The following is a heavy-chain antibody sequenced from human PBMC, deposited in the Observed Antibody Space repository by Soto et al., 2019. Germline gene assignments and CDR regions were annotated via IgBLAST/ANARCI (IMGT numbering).Heavy chain of an antibody. Sequence: SETLSLTCTVSGGSISSGGYYWSWIRQHPGKGLEWIGYIYYIKTTYYNPSLKSRVTISLDTSKNQFSLKLTSVTAADTAVYYSARSLVPWGQGTLVTVSS. CDR2: IYYIKTT. V-gene: IGHV4-31*03. J-gene: IGHJ5*02. D-gene: IGHD2-8*02. CDR3: ARSLVP. CDR1: GGSISSGGYY.